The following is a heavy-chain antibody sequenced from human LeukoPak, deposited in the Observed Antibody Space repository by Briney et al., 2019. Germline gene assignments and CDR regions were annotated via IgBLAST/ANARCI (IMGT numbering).Heavy chain of an antibody. CDR3: ARVSLVRGAPDYYFDY. D-gene: IGHD3-10*01. Sequence: SETLSLTCTVSGDSFSNYYWSWIRQSAGKGLAWIGRIYTSGSTNYNPSLKSRVTVSVDTSKNQFSLKLSSVTAADTAVYYCARVSLVRGAPDYYFDYWGQGTLVTVSS. CDR1: GDSFSNYY. V-gene: IGHV4-4*07. J-gene: IGHJ4*02. CDR2: IYTSGST.